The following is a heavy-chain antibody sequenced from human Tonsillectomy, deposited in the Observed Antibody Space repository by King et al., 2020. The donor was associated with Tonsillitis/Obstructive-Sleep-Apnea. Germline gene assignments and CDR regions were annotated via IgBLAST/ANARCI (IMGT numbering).Heavy chain of an antibody. J-gene: IGHJ6*03. CDR2: IYPGDSDT. D-gene: IGHD4-11*01. Sequence: EVQLVESGAEVKNPGESLKISCQGSGYRFATYWIAWVRQMPGKGLEWMGIIYPGDSDTIYSPSLQGQVTISVDKSISTAYLQWSSLKASDTAMYYCARHHRGNYKDHMDVWGKGTPVTVSS. V-gene: IGHV5-51*01. CDR1: GYRFATYW. CDR3: ARHHRGNYKDHMDV.